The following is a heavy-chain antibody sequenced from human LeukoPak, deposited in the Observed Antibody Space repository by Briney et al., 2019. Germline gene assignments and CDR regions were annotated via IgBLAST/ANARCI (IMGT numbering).Heavy chain of an antibody. D-gene: IGHD3-10*01. CDR2: LNPDGTNT. CDR1: GFTFSNYW. Sequence: TGGSLRLSCAASGFTFSNYWMHWVRQVPGKGLVRVSHLNPDGTNTYYADSVKGRFTVSRDNAGNTVYLQMNSLRAEDTAVYYCVGSHVAAYWGQGTLVTVSS. V-gene: IGHV3-74*01. CDR3: VGSHVAAY. J-gene: IGHJ4*02.